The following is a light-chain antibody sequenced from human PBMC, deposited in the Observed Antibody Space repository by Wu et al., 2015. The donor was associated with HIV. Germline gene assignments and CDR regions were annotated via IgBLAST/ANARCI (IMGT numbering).Light chain of an antibody. CDR1: QSISNW. CDR3: QQYNSYWRT. J-gene: IGKJ1*01. V-gene: IGKV1-5*03. Sequence: DIQMTQSPSTLSASVGDRVTITCRASQSISNWLAWYQQKPGKAPKLLIYKASSLESGVPSRFSGSGSGTEFTLTISSLQPDDLATYYCQQYNSYWRTFGQGTKVEIK. CDR2: KAS.